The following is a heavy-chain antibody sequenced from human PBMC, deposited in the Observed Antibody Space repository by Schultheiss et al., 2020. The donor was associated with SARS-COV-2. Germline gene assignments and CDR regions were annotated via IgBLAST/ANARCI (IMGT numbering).Heavy chain of an antibody. Sequence: ASVKVSCKASGYTFTGYYMHWVRQAPGQGLEWMGRINPNSGGTNYAQKFQDRVIMTTDASTSTAYMELRSLRSDDTAVYYCARVEGGLVSRIIQPGWFDPWGQGTLVTVSS. CDR1: GYTFTGYY. CDR3: ARVEGGLVSRIIQPGWFDP. V-gene: IGHV1-2*06. CDR2: INPNSGGT. D-gene: IGHD3-16*01. J-gene: IGHJ5*02.